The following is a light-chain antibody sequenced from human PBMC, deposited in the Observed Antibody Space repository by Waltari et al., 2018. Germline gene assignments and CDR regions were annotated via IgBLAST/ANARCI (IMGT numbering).Light chain of an antibody. CDR1: QSVGSN. V-gene: IGKV3-15*01. Sequence: EIVMTQSPATLSVSPGKSATLSCRASQSVGSNLAWYQLKPGQAPRLLIYGASTRATGIPARFSGSGSGTEFTLTISSLQSEDFALYYCHQYNNWPPEESTFGQGTKLEIK. CDR3: HQYNNWPPEEST. J-gene: IGKJ2*01. CDR2: GAS.